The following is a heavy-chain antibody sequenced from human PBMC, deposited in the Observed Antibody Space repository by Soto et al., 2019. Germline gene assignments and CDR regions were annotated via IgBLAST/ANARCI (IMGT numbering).Heavy chain of an antibody. D-gene: IGHD5-12*01. CDR2: IYYSGST. CDR3: ASQIRRDGYNYYFDY. Sequence: QVQLQESGPGLVNPSETLSLTCTVSGGSVSSGSYYWSWIRQPPGKGLEWIGYIYYSGSTNYNPSLKSRVTISVDTSKNQFSLKLSSVTAADTAVYYCASQIRRDGYNYYFDYWGQGTLVTVSS. CDR1: GGSVSSGSYY. V-gene: IGHV4-61*01. J-gene: IGHJ4*02.